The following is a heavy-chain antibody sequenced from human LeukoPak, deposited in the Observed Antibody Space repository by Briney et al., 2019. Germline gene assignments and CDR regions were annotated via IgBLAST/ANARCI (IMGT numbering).Heavy chain of an antibody. V-gene: IGHV3-20*04. Sequence: GGSLRLSCAASGFTFDDYGMSWVRQAPGKGLEWVSGINWNGGSTGYADSVKGRFTISRDNAKNSLYLQMNSLRAEDTALYYCAGATLYQLLHSFDYWGQGTLVTVSS. CDR2: INWNGGST. CDR3: AGATLYQLLHSFDY. D-gene: IGHD2-2*01. J-gene: IGHJ4*02. CDR1: GFTFDDYG.